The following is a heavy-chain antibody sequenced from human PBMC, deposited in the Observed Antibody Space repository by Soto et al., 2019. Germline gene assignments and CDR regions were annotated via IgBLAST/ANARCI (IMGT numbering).Heavy chain of an antibody. CDR1: GGTFSSYA. CDR3: ARSQGSSTSLEIYYYYYYGMDV. V-gene: IGHV1-69*01. J-gene: IGHJ6*02. CDR2: IIPISGTA. Sequence: QVQLVQSGAEVKKPGSSVKVSCKASGGTFSSYAISWVRQAPGQGLEWMGGIIPISGTANYAQKFQGRVTITADESTSNAYMELSSLRSEATAVYYCARSQGSSTSLEIYYYYYYGMDVWGQGTTVTVSS. D-gene: IGHD2-2*01.